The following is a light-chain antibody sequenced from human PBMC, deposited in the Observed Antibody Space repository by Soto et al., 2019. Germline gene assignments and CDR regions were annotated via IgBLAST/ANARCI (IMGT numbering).Light chain of an antibody. CDR3: TSYTSSSSLDV. CDR1: SSDVGSYDH. Sequence: QSALTQPASVSGSPGQSITISCSGTSSDVGSYDHVAWYQHHPGKAPKLMIYEVSNRPSGVSNRFSGSKSGNTASLTISGLQAEDEADYYCTSYTSSSSLDVFGTGTKVTVL. CDR2: EVS. V-gene: IGLV2-14*01. J-gene: IGLJ1*01.